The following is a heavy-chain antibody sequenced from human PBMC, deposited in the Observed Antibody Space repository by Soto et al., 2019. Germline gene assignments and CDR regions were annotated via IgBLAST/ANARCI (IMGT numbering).Heavy chain of an antibody. CDR2: IKQDGSEK. D-gene: IGHD3-3*01. J-gene: IGHJ4*02. V-gene: IGHV3-7*01. CDR3: ARDMGVFWSGYPEGGFDY. Sequence: ESGGGLVQPGGSLRLSCAASGFTFTNYWMSWVRQAPGKGLEWVANIKQDGSEKYYADSAKGRFIISRDNAKNSLYLQMNSRRAEDTAVYYCARDMGVFWSGYPEGGFDYWGQGTPVTVSS. CDR1: GFTFTNYW.